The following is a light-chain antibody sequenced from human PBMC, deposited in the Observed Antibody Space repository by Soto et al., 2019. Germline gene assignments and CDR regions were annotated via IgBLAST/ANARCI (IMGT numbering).Light chain of an antibody. CDR3: QKRSNWPRT. Sequence: DIVLTQSPATLSLSPGDSATLSWRASQSVSSSLAWYQQKTGQALRLLIYDESTRATVIPIRLSGSGSGTDLTLTISRLEPEDVAVYYCQKRSNWPRTCGRGTKVDIK. J-gene: IGKJ1*01. CDR1: QSVSSS. CDR2: DES. V-gene: IGKV3-11*01.